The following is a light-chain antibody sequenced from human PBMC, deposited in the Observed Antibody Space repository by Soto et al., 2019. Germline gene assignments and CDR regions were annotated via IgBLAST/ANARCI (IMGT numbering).Light chain of an antibody. CDR2: EAS. Sequence: DIPMTQSPSTLSASVGDSVTITCRASQSISSWLAWYQQKPGKAPKLLIYEASNLESGVPSRFSGSGSGTEFVLTSSSRQPDDFATYYCQQSNNYPWTFGQVTKVDIK. V-gene: IGKV1-5*03. J-gene: IGKJ1*01. CDR3: QQSNNYPWT. CDR1: QSISSW.